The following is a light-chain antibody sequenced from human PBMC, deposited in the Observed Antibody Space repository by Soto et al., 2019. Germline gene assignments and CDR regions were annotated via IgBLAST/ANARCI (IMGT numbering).Light chain of an antibody. V-gene: IGKV1-5*01. CDR2: GVS. J-gene: IGKJ1*01. CDR3: QQYNSDSRT. Sequence: DIQMTQSPSTLSGSVGDRVTITCRASQTISSWLAWYQQKPGKAPKLLIYGVSTLQSGVPSRFSGSGSGTEFTLTIDSLQPDDFATYYCQQYNSDSRTFGQGTKVDIK. CDR1: QTISSW.